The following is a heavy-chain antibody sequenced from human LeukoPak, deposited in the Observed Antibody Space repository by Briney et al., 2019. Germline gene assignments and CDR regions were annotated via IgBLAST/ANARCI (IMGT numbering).Heavy chain of an antibody. CDR1: GFTFSTYD. V-gene: IGHV3-13*04. J-gene: IGHJ4*02. CDR3: ARGGDRDY. CDR2: IGVAGDT. Sequence: QPGGSLRLSCAASGFTFSTYDMHWVRQVAGKRLEWVSAIGVAGDTYYLDSVKGRFTISRENAKNSLYLQVNSLRAGDTAVYYCARGGDRDYWGQGTLVTVSS.